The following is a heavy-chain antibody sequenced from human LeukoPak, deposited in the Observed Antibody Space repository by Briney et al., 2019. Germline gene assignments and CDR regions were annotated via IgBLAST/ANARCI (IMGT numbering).Heavy chain of an antibody. D-gene: IGHD1-26*01. CDR3: ATTGSTSTRRHDAFDI. V-gene: IGHV1-2*02. CDR1: GYTFIAYY. CDR2: INPNSGGT. Sequence: ASVKVSCKASGYTFIAYYMHWVRQAPGQGLEWMGWINPNSGGTNYAQKFQGRVTMTRDTSISTAYMELSRLRSDDTAVYYCATTGSTSTRRHDAFDIWGQGTMVTVSS. J-gene: IGHJ3*02.